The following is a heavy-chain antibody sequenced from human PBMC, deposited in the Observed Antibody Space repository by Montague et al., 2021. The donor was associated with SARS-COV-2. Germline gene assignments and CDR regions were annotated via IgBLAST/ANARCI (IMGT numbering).Heavy chain of an antibody. J-gene: IGHJ4*02. Sequence: SETLSLTCTVSGGSISSYYWCWIRQPPGKGLEWIGYIYYSGSTNXNPSLKSRVTISVDTSKNQFSLKLSSVTAADTAVYYCARVCPSWLPFDPYFDYWGQGTLVTVSS. V-gene: IGHV4-59*01. CDR3: ARVCPSWLPFDPYFDY. CDR2: IYYSGST. CDR1: GGSISSYY. D-gene: IGHD5-24*01.